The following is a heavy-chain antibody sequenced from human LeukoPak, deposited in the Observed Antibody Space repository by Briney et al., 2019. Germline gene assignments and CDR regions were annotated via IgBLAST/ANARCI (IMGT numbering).Heavy chain of an antibody. CDR1: GGSISSSSYY. CDR2: IYYSGST. V-gene: IGHV4-39*01. CDR3: ARHLRFLEWLSYYYYYGMDV. Sequence: PSETLSLTCTVSGGSISSSSYYWGWIRQPPGKGLEWIGSIYYSGSTYYNPSLKSRVTISVDTSKNQFSLKLSSVTAADTAVYYCARHLRFLEWLSYYYYYGMDVWGQGTTVTVSS. D-gene: IGHD3-3*01. J-gene: IGHJ6*02.